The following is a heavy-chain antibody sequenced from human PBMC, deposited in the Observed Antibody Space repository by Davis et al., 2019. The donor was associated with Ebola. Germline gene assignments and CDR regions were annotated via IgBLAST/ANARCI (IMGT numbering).Heavy chain of an antibody. CDR2: ISSSSSYI. Sequence: GESLKISCAASGFTFSSYSMNWVRQAPGKGLEWVSSISSSSSYIYYADSVKGRFTISRDNAKNSLYLQMNSLRAEDTAVYYCARCAGGSCYRSKSGMDVWGKGTTVTVSS. CDR3: ARCAGGSCYRSKSGMDV. V-gene: IGHV3-21*01. D-gene: IGHD2-15*01. J-gene: IGHJ6*04. CDR1: GFTFSSYS.